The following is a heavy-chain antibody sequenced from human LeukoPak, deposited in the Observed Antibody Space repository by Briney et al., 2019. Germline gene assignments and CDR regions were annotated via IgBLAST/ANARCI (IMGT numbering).Heavy chain of an antibody. D-gene: IGHD5-18*01. CDR3: ARDRDTAMVTAFDY. J-gene: IGHJ4*02. Sequence: SVKVSCKASGYTFTSYGISWVRQAPGQGLEWMGRIIPILGIANYAQKFQGRVTITADKSTSTAYMELSSLRSEDTAVYYCARDRDTAMVTAFDYWGQGTLVTVSS. CDR1: GYTFTSYG. V-gene: IGHV1-69*04. CDR2: IIPILGIA.